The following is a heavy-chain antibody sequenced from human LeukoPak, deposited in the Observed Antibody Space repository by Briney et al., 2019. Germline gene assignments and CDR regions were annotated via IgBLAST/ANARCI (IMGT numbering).Heavy chain of an antibody. CDR3: ARGLGDTAMVLFY. V-gene: IGHV4-34*01. D-gene: IGHD5-18*01. CDR1: GGSFRGYY. Sequence: PWGTRSLTAAVYGGSFRGYYWSGIRRPPGKGREGMGEINHSGSTNYNPSLKRRVTISGDTSKNNFSLKLSSVTAADTAVYYCARGLGDTAMVLFYWGQGTLVTVSS. J-gene: IGHJ4*02. CDR2: INHSGST.